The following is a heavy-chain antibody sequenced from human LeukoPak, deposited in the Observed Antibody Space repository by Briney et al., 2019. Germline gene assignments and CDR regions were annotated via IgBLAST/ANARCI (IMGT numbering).Heavy chain of an antibody. CDR2: IYYSGST. CDR3: AALNGPYGAAVGIAHY. D-gene: IGHD6-25*01. J-gene: IGHJ4*02. CDR1: GGSISSSSYY. V-gene: IGHV4-39*01. Sequence: PSETLSLTCTVSGGSISSSSYYWGWIRQPPGKGLEWIGSIYYSGSTYYNPSLKSRVTISVDTSKNQFSLKLSSVTAADTAVYYCAALNGPYGAAVGIAHYWGQGTLVTVSS.